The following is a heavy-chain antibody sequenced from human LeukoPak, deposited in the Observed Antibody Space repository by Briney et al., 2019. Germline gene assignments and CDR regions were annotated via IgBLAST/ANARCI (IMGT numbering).Heavy chain of an antibody. V-gene: IGHV3-23*01. CDR1: GFTFSSYA. CDR2: ISGSGGST. D-gene: IGHD3-10*01. Sequence: PGGSLRLSCAASGFTFSSYAMSWVRQAPGKGLEWVSAISGSGGSTYYADSVKGRFTISRDNSKNTLYLQINSLRAEDTAVYYCAKSSRGYYYYYMDVWGKGTTVTVSS. J-gene: IGHJ6*03. CDR3: AKSSRGYYYYYMDV.